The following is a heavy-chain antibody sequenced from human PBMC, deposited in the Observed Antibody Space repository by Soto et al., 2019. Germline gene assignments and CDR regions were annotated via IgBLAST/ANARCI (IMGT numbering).Heavy chain of an antibody. V-gene: IGHV4-61*01. J-gene: IGHJ6*02. Sequence: SETHSLTCTVSGGSVSTVSCDWSWIRQPPWKGLKWIGKIFFTGSAHYNPSLRNRVTLSVDTSKDQFSLTLTSVTAEDKAVYYCARGGITGTPDGMEGWGQGTTVTVSS. CDR3: ARGGITGTPDGMEG. CDR2: IFFTGSA. CDR1: GGSVSTVSCD. D-gene: IGHD1-7*01.